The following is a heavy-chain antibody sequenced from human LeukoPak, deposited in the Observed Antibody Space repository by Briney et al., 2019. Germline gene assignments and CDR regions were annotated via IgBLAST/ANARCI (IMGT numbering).Heavy chain of an antibody. CDR2: IYSSGST. CDR3: ARVISSPYYYYYVDV. Sequence: LXCTXSGXSISSYYWRWVRQPAGKGLEWIGRIYSSGSTDYNPSLKSRVTISVDTSRSQFSLKLSSVTAADTAVYYCARVISSPYYYYYVDVWGKGTTXT. V-gene: IGHV4-4*07. D-gene: IGHD3/OR15-3a*01. J-gene: IGHJ6*03. CDR1: GXSISSYY.